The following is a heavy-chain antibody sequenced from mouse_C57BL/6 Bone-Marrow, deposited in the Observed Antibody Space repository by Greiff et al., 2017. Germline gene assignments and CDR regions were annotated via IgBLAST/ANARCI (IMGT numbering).Heavy chain of an antibody. Sequence: EVQLQQSGPGLVKPSQSLSLTCSVTGYSITSGYYWNWIRQFPGNKLEWMGYISYDGINNYNPSLKNRISITRDTSKNQFFLKLNSVTTEDTATYYCARASYYGSSFDYWGQGTTLTVSS. D-gene: IGHD1-1*01. CDR2: ISYDGIN. V-gene: IGHV3-6*01. J-gene: IGHJ2*01. CDR1: GYSITSGYY. CDR3: ARASYYGSSFDY.